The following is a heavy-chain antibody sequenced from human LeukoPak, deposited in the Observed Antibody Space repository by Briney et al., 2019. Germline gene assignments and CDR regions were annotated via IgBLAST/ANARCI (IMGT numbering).Heavy chain of an antibody. Sequence: SETLSLTCTVSGASVRNEYWSWIRQPPGKGLEWIGYNHYSGSSNYHPSLGSRVTISLDTSQNQFSLKLKSVTAADTGMYHCARYDRGLFFFDDWGQGTLVTVSS. CDR2: NHYSGSS. V-gene: IGHV4-59*08. J-gene: IGHJ4*02. CDR3: ARYDRGLFFFDD. CDR1: GASVRNEY. D-gene: IGHD1-14*01.